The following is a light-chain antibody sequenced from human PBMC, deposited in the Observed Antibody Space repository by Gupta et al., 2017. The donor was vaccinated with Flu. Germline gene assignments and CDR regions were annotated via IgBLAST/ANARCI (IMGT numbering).Light chain of an antibody. CDR3: QQLSNWPPHS. CDR1: QSVSSY. V-gene: IGKV3-11*01. Sequence: EIVLTQSPATLSLSPGERATLSCRASQSVSSYLAWYQQKPGQAPRLLIYDASNRATGITARFSGSGSGKDFTLTISSREPEDFAVYYCQQLSNWPPHSFGQGTKLEIK. CDR2: DAS. J-gene: IGKJ2*03.